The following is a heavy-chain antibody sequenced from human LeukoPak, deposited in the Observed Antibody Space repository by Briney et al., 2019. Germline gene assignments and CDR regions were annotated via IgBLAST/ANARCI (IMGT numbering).Heavy chain of an antibody. CDR2: IYYSGSA. CDR3: AGGRFYHDSSTYYRGFDY. D-gene: IGHD3-22*01. Sequence: PSETLSLTCTVSGAAISSYYRSWIRQPAGKGLEWIGYIYYSGSANYHPSLKSPVTISVDTSKNQFSLKLSSVTAADTAVYYCAGGRFYHDSSTYYRGFDYWGQGTLVTVSS. CDR1: GAAISSYY. V-gene: IGHV4-59*01. J-gene: IGHJ4*02.